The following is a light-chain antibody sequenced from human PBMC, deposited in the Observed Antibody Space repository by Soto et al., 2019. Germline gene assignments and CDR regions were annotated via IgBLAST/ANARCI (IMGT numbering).Light chain of an antibody. Sequence: EVVLTRSPGPLLLSSGERATLSCRASQSLSSSQLAWYQQKPGQAPRLLIHDASSRATGISDRFTGSGSGTDFTLTRTTLEPEDFAVYYYQQYGSAPGRYALGTKVDIK. CDR2: DAS. V-gene: IGKV3-20*01. CDR1: QSLSSSQ. J-gene: IGKJ1*01. CDR3: QQYGSAPGR.